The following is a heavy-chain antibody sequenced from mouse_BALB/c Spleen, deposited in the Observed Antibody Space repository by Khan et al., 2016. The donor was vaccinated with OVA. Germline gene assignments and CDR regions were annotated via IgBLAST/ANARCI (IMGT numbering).Heavy chain of an antibody. J-gene: IGHJ1*01. CDR1: GYSFTGYN. D-gene: IGHD3-3*01. CDR2: IDPSYGGT. Sequence: EVQLQESGPELEKPGASVKISCKASGYSFTGYNLNWVKQSNGKSLEWIGNIDPSYGGTSYNQKFKGKATLTVDKSSSTAYVQLKSLTSEDSAVYYGARRDRSYCDVWGAGTTVTVSS. CDR3: ARRDRSYCDV. V-gene: IGHV1-39*01.